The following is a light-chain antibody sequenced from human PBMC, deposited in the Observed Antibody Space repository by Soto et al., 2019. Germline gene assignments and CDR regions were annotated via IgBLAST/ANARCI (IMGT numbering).Light chain of an antibody. J-gene: IGLJ1*01. CDR3: CSYTGSYSYV. V-gene: IGLV2-11*01. CDR2: DVT. Sequence: SVLTQPHSVSGSPGQSVTISCTGTSSDVGGYSYVSWYQQHPGKAPQLIIYDVTERPSGVPDRFSGSKSGNTASLTISGLQAEDEADYYCCSYTGSYSYVFGIVTKVTVL. CDR1: SSDVGGYSY.